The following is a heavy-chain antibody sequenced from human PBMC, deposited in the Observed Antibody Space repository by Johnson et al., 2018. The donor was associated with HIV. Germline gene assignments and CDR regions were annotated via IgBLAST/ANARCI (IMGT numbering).Heavy chain of an antibody. V-gene: IGHV3-20*04. J-gene: IGHJ3*02. CDR3: TTHRDSSGYLYAFDI. CDR2: ISWNGGSA. Sequence: VQLVESGGGVVRPGGSLRLSCTASGFTYDNYGMRWVRQVPGKGLEWVSGISWNGGSAGYVESVKGRFIISIDNAKKSLYMQMSSLKTEDTAVYYCTTHRDSSGYLYAFDIWVQGTRVTVSS. CDR1: GFTYDNYG. D-gene: IGHD3-22*01.